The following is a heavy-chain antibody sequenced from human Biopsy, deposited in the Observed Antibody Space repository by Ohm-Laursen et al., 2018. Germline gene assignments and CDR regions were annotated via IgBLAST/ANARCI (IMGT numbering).Heavy chain of an antibody. CDR3: ARVGVGAPSIDYFDS. V-gene: IGHV4-61*03. CDR2: IYNTERT. Sequence: GTLSLTCSVSGGSVSSGSYYWSWIRQPPGKGLEWIGFIYNTERTNYNPSLKSRVTISVDRSKNHFSLELSSVTAADTAVYYCARVGVGAPSIDYFDSWGQGALVTVSS. CDR1: GGSVSSGSYY. D-gene: IGHD1-26*01. J-gene: IGHJ4*02.